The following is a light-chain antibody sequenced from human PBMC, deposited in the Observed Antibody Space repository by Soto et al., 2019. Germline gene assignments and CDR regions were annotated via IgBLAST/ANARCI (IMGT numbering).Light chain of an antibody. Sequence: DIQMTQSPSTLSASVGDRVTITCRASQSISSWLAWYQQKPGKAPKLLIYKASSLESRVPSRFSGSGSGTEFTLNISSLQPDDFATYYCQQYNSYSSGKFGKGTKVEIK. CDR2: KAS. CDR3: QQYNSYSSGK. J-gene: IGKJ1*01. V-gene: IGKV1-5*03. CDR1: QSISSW.